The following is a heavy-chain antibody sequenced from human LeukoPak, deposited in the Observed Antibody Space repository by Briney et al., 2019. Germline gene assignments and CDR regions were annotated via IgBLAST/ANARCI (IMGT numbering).Heavy chain of an antibody. CDR2: IYPCDSDT. CDR1: GYSFTSYL. D-gene: IGHD3-22*01. J-gene: IGHJ3*02. CDR3: ARQSGDSSGYYYLDDALDI. V-gene: IGHV5-51*01. Sequence: ESLKTSCRGSGYSFTSYLIGWVRQIPGKGLEWMGIIYPCDSDTRYSPSFQGQVTISADKSTSTGSLQWSSLKASDTAMYYCARQSGDSSGYYYLDDALDIWGQGRMVTVSS.